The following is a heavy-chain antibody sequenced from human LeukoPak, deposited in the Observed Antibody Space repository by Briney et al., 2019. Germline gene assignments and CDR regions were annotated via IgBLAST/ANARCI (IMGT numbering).Heavy chain of an antibody. CDR2: ISYDGSNK. D-gene: IGHD3-9*01. J-gene: IGHJ4*02. V-gene: IGHV3-30*04. CDR3: ARGAAIRYFEGPAFDY. Sequence: PGRSLRLSCAASGFTFSSYAMHWVRQAPGKGLEWVAVISYDGSNKYYADSVKGRFTISRDNSKNTLYLQMNSLRAEDTAVYYCARGAAIRYFEGPAFDYWGQGTLVTVSS. CDR1: GFTFSSYA.